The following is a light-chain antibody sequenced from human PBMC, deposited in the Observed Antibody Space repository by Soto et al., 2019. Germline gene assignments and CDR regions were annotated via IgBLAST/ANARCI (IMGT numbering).Light chain of an antibody. CDR2: WGS. Sequence: DIVMTQSPLSLPVTPGEPASISCRSSQSLLHSSGNNYLDWYVQKPGQSPQLLIYWGSNRASGVTDRFSGSGSGTDFTLKINRVEAEDFGVYYCKQCQQTPVTFGQGTRLEIK. V-gene: IGKV2-28*01. CDR3: KQCQQTPVT. CDR1: QSLLHSSGNNY. J-gene: IGKJ5*01.